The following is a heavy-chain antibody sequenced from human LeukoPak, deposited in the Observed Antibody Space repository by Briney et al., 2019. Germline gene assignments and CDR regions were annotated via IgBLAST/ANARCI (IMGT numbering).Heavy chain of an antibody. CDR2: IYYSGST. J-gene: IGHJ3*02. V-gene: IGHV4-39*07. CDR1: GGSISSSSYY. D-gene: IGHD1-26*01. CDR3: LREGRGSYSDVFDI. Sequence: PSETLSLTCTVSGGSISSSSYYWTWIRQPAGKGLEWIGSIYYSGSTYYNPSLKSRVTISVDTSKNQFSLRLNSVTAADTAVYYCLREGRGSYSDVFDIWGQGTLVTVSS.